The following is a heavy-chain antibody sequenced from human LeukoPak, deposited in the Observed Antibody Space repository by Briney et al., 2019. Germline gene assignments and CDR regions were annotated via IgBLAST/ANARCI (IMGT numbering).Heavy chain of an antibody. V-gene: IGHV3-23*01. D-gene: IGHD1-1*01. Sequence: GGSLGLSCAASGFSFSSHAMCWVRQAPGKGLEWVSSIDISGGSTYYADSVQGRFTISRDNSKNTLYLQMNSLRAEDTALYYCANEVRPNDYWGQGTLVTVSS. CDR1: GFSFSSHA. CDR2: IDISGGST. CDR3: ANEVRPNDY. J-gene: IGHJ4*02.